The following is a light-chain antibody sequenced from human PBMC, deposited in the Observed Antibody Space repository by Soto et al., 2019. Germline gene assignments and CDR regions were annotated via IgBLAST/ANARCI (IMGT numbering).Light chain of an antibody. CDR3: QQRSNWPLT. CDR2: DAS. J-gene: IGKJ4*01. Sequence: IVLTQSPATLSLSPGERATLSCRARQSVSSYLAWYQQKSGQAPRLLIYDASNRATGIPARFSGSGSGTDFTLTISSLEPEDFAVYYCQQRSNWPLTFGGGTKVEIK. V-gene: IGKV3-11*01. CDR1: QSVSSY.